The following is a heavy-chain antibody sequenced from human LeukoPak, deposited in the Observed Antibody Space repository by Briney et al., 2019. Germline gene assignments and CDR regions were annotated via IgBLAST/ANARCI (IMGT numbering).Heavy chain of an antibody. CDR2: ISYDGSNK. CDR3: ASPLMPHPGPQNAFDI. J-gene: IGHJ3*02. D-gene: IGHD2-2*01. Sequence: GGSLRLSCAASGFTFSSYAMHWVRQAPGKGLEWVAVISYDGSNKYYADSVKGRFTISRDNSKNTLYLQMNSLRAEDTAVYYCASPLMPHPGPQNAFDIWGQGTMVTVSS. CDR1: GFTFSSYA. V-gene: IGHV3-30-3*01.